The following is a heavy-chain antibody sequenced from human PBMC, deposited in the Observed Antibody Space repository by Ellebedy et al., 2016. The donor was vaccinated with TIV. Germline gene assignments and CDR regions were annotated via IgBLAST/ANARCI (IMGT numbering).Heavy chain of an antibody. J-gene: IGHJ4*02. CDR3: ARGTLYSGNYYLFDY. V-gene: IGHV1-2*02. CDR2: INPNSGDT. D-gene: IGHD1-26*01. CDR1: GYTFTGYY. Sequence: ASVKVSXKASGYTFTGYYIHWVRQAPGQGLEWMGWINPNSGDTDSAQKFQGRVTMTIDTSTSTVYMELRSLRSDDTAVYYCARGTLYSGNYYLFDYWGQGTLVTVSS.